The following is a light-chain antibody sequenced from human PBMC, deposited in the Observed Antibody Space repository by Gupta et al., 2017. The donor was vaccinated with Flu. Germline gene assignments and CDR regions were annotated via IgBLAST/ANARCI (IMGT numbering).Light chain of an antibody. Sequence: ERAPLSCRASQSVSSNLAWYQQKPGQAPRLLIYGASTRATGIPARFSGSGSGTEFTLTISSLQSEDFAVYYCQQYNNWPPITFGQGTRLEIK. CDR2: GAS. CDR3: QQYNNWPPIT. V-gene: IGKV3-15*01. CDR1: QSVSSN. J-gene: IGKJ5*01.